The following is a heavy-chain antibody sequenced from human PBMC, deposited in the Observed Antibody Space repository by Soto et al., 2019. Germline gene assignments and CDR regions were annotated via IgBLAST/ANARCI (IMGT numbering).Heavy chain of an antibody. D-gene: IGHD6-13*01. J-gene: IGHJ6*02. CDR1: GGSMSSFY. Sequence: SETLSLTCTVSGGSMSSFYWSWIRQPPGKGLEWIGNVYYSGSTNYNPSLKSRVTISVDTSKNQFSLKLSSVTAADTAVYYCARGYSSSSSLYYYYYYGMDVWGQGTTVTVSS. CDR2: VYYSGST. V-gene: IGHV4-59*01. CDR3: ARGYSSSSSLYYYYYYGMDV.